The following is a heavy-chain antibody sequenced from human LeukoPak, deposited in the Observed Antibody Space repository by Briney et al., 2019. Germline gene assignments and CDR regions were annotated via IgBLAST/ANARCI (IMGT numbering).Heavy chain of an antibody. V-gene: IGHV1-69*05. CDR1: GGTFSSYA. CDR3: ASQPVGLSGSYYMVHFDY. CDR2: FIPIFGTA. J-gene: IGHJ4*02. Sequence: GASVKVSCKASGGTFSSYAISWVRQPPGQGLEWMGGFIPIFGTANYAQKFQGRVTITTDESTSTAYMELSSLRSEDTAVYYCASQPVGLSGSYYMVHFDYWGQGTLVTVSS. D-gene: IGHD1-26*01.